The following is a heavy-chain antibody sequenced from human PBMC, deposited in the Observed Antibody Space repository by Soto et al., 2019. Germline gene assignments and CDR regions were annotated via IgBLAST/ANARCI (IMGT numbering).Heavy chain of an antibody. V-gene: IGHV3-74*01. CDR3: VRDRPHNWFDP. CDR1: GFTFSSYA. CDR2: VDTDGTTT. J-gene: IGHJ5*02. Sequence: GGSLRLSCAASGFTFSSYAMSLVRKSPGRGLVWVSPVDTDGTTTNYADSVKGRFTTSRDNAKNMVYLQMNDLRAEDTAVYYCVRDRPHNWFDPWGPGTLVTVSS.